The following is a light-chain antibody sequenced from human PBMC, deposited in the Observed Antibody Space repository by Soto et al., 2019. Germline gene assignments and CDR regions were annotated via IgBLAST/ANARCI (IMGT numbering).Light chain of an antibody. Sequence: QSALTQPPSVSGAPGQTITISCSGSSSNVGSSNDVYWYQQQPGKAPKLLIYEVTERPSGVSNRFSGSRSGNTASLTISGLQADDEADYYCGSYAGHSTYVFGSGTKLTVL. V-gene: IGLV2-23*02. CDR3: GSYAGHSTYV. CDR2: EVT. CDR1: SSNVGSSND. J-gene: IGLJ1*01.